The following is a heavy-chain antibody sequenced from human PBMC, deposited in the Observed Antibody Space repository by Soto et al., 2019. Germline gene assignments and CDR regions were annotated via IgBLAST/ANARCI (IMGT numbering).Heavy chain of an antibody. J-gene: IGHJ4*02. V-gene: IGHV5-51*01. CDR3: ARPANTVADHFDL. CDR2: IYPSDSDT. CDR1: GYTFTIYC. Sequence: GESLKISCQVSGYTFTIYCIGWVRQMPGKGLEWMGIIYPSDSDTRYSPSFQGQVTISADQSINTAYLQWDSLKASDTAIYYCARPANTVADHFDLWGQGTPVTVS. D-gene: IGHD4-17*01.